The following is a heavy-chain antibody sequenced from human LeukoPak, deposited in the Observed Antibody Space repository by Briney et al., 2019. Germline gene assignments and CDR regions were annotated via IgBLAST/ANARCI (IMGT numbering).Heavy chain of an antibody. CDR3: ARGIGGSYSQFRIRWVMDY. CDR1: GYTFTGYY. CDR2: INPNSGGT. V-gene: IGHV1-2*02. J-gene: IGHJ4*02. Sequence: AASVKVSCKASGYTFTGYYMHWVRQAPGQGLEWMGWINPNSGGTNYAQKFQGRVTMTRDTSISTAYMELSRLRSDDTAVYYCARGIGGSYSQFRIRWVMDYWGQGTLVTVSS. D-gene: IGHD4-23*01.